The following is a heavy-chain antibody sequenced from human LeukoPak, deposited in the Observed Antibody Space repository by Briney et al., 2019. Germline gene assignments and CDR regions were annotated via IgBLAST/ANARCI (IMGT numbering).Heavy chain of an antibody. CDR2: ISGSGGST. CDR3: AKGFRSGWYLDYFDY. CDR1: GFTFSSYA. Sequence: GGSLRLSCAASGFTFSSYAMSWVRQAPGKGLEWVSAISGSGGSTYYADSVKGRFTTSRDNSKNTLYLQVNSLRAEDTAVYYCAKGFRSGWYLDYFDYWGQGTLVTVSS. V-gene: IGHV3-23*01. J-gene: IGHJ4*02. D-gene: IGHD6-19*01.